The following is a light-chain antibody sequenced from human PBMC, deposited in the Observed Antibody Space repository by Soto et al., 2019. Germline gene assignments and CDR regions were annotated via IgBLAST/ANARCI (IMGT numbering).Light chain of an antibody. CDR2: GNS. CDR1: SSNIGAGYD. V-gene: IGLV1-40*01. CDR3: QSYDSSLSVVV. Sequence: QSVLTQPPSMSGAPGQRVTISCTGSSSNIGAGYDVHWYQQLPGTAHKLLIYGNSNRPSGVPDRFSGSKSGTSASLAITGLQAEDEADYYCQSYDSSLSVVVFGGGTKLTVL. J-gene: IGLJ2*01.